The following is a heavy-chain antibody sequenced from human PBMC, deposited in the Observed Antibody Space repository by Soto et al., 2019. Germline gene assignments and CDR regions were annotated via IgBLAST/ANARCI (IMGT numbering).Heavy chain of an antibody. CDR1: GYTFTNYG. V-gene: IGHV1-18*01. CDR2: ISAYNDNT. J-gene: IGHJ6*02. Sequence: QIQLVQSGAEVKKAGASVKVSCKASGYTFTNYGISWVRQALGQGLEWMGWISAYNDNTNYAQKFQGRVTLTTDTSTRTTYRELRSLPSDDTAVYYCARSGYYFGSLIYSPPRYYGMDVWGQGTTVTVFS. CDR3: ARSGYYFGSLIYSPPRYYGMDV. D-gene: IGHD3-10*01.